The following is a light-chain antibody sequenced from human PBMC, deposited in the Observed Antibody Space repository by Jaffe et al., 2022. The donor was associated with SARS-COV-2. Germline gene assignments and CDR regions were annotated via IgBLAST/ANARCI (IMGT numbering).Light chain of an antibody. V-gene: IGKV3-15*01. CDR2: GAS. CDR1: QSVSNN. J-gene: IGKJ2*01. Sequence: EIVMTQSPATLSVSPGEGATLSCRASQSVSNNLAWYQQKPGQSPRLLIYGASTRATGIPGRFSGSGSGTEFTLTISSLQSEDFAVYYCHQYKNWPYTFGQGTKVEIK. CDR3: HQYKNWPYT.